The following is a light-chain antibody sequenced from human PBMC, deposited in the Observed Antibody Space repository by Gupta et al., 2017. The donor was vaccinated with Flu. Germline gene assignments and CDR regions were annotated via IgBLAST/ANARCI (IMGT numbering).Light chain of an antibody. J-gene: IGLJ2*01. V-gene: IGLV3-1*01. CDR1: KLGEKY. CDR2: QDT. CDR3: QAWDSGTGV. Sequence: SYDLTQPASVSVSPGQTASITCSGDKLGEKYACWYQRKPGQSPVLVIYQDTKRPSGIPERFAASNSGNTATLTISGTQAMDEADYYCQAWDSGTGVIGGGTKLTVL.